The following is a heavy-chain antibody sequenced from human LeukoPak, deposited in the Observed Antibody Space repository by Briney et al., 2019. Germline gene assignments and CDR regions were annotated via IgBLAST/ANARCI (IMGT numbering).Heavy chain of an antibody. CDR1: GYTFTSYA. Sequence: ASVKVPCKASGYTFTSYAISWVRQAPGQGLEWMGGIIPIFGTANYAQKFQGRVTITADESTSTAYMELSSLRSEDTAVYYCARDRAATVTNWFDPWGQGTLVTVSS. J-gene: IGHJ5*02. CDR2: IIPIFGTA. D-gene: IGHD4-11*01. V-gene: IGHV1-69*13. CDR3: ARDRAATVTNWFDP.